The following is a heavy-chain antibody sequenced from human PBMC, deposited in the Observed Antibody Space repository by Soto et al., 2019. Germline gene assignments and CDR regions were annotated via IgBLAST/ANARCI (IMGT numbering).Heavy chain of an antibody. Sequence: GGSLRLSCAASGFTFSNAWMSWVRQAPGKGLEWVGRIKSKTDGGTTDYAAPVKGRFTISRDDSKNTLYLQMNSLKTEDTAVYYCTTPAPQSPGIAVAVGVDYWGQGTLVTVSS. D-gene: IGHD6-19*01. CDR2: IKSKTDGGTT. CDR3: TTPAPQSPGIAVAVGVDY. V-gene: IGHV3-15*01. J-gene: IGHJ4*02. CDR1: GFTFSNAW.